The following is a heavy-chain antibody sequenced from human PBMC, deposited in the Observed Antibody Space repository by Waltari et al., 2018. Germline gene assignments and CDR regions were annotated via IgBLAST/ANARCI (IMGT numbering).Heavy chain of an antibody. Sequence: QVQLVQSGAEVKKPGSSVKVSCKASGGTFSSYTISWVRQAPGQGLEWMGRIIPILGIANYAQKFQGRVTITADKSTSTAYMELSSLRSEDTAVYYCARARSWNYRFWFDPWGQGTLVTVSS. J-gene: IGHJ5*02. CDR1: GGTFSSYT. V-gene: IGHV1-69*02. D-gene: IGHD1-7*01. CDR3: ARARSWNYRFWFDP. CDR2: IIPILGIA.